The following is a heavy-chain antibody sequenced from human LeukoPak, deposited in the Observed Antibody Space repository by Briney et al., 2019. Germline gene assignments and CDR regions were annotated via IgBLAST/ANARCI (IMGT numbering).Heavy chain of an antibody. CDR2: ISYDGSNK. D-gene: IGHD3-10*01. V-gene: IGHV3-30-3*01. CDR3: ARDPVWFGELLHAFDY. CDR1: GFTLSNYY. Sequence: GGSLRLSCAASGFTLSNYYMSWIRQAPGKGLEWVAVISYDGSNKYYADSVKGRFTISRDNSKNTLYLQMNSLRAEDTAVYYCARDPVWFGELLHAFDYWGQGTLVTVSS. J-gene: IGHJ4*02.